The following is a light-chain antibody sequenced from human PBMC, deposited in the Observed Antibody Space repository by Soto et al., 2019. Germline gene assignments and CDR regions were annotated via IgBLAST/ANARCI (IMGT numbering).Light chain of an antibody. J-gene: IGKJ1*01. V-gene: IGKV4-1*01. CDR3: QQYYSIPKT. CDR1: QSVLYDSNNKNY. CDR2: WAS. Sequence: DIVMTQSPDSLAVSLGERATINCKSSQSVLYDSNNKNYLAWYQQKPGQPPKLLIYWASTRESGVPDRFSGTGSGTDSTLTISSLQAEDVAVYYCQQYYSIPKTFGQGT.